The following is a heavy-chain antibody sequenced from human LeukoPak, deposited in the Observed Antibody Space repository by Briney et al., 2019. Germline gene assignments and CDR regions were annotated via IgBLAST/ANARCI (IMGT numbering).Heavy chain of an antibody. D-gene: IGHD2-2*01. V-gene: IGHV4-39*07. Sequence: ASETLSLTCTVSGDSVTTNNYYWGWVRQPPGKGLEWIGSIYYSGSTYYNSSLKSRVTMSVDTSKNQFSLKLSSVTAADTAVYYCAREGIVVVPAAMSYYYYYMDVWGKGTTVTVSS. J-gene: IGHJ6*03. CDR1: GDSVTTNNYY. CDR3: AREGIVVVPAAMSYYYYYMDV. CDR2: IYYSGST.